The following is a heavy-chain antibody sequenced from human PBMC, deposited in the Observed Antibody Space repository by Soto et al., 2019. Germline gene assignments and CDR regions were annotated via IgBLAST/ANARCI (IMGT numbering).Heavy chain of an antibody. CDR1: GFSFSTYT. Sequence: GSLRLSCAASGFSFSTYTMSWVRQAAGKGLEWVAGISISETTYYADSVKGRFTISRYNSENTLHMQMNSLRAEDTAVYYCAKDRAGVSSGYQHDAFDIWGQGTMVTVSS. CDR3: AKDRAGVSSGYQHDAFDI. V-gene: IGHV3-23*01. CDR2: ISISETT. J-gene: IGHJ3*02. D-gene: IGHD3-22*01.